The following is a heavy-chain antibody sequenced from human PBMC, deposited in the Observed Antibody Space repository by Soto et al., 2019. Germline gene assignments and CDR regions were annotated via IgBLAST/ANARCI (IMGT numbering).Heavy chain of an antibody. Sequence: PGGSLRLSCAASGFTFSSYGMHWVRQAPGKGLEWVAVISYDGSNKYYADSVKGRFTISRDNSKNTLYLQMNSLRAEDTAVYYCAKDTYGGSYNDYWGQGTLVTVSS. CDR3: AKDTYGGSYNDY. D-gene: IGHD2-15*01. J-gene: IGHJ4*02. V-gene: IGHV3-30*18. CDR2: ISYDGSNK. CDR1: GFTFSSYG.